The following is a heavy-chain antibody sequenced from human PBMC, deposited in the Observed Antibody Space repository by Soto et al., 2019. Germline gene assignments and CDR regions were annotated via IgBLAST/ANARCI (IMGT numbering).Heavy chain of an antibody. CDR3: ARLEGLATISYYFDF. CDR1: DDSINSDKYY. V-gene: IGHV4-39*01. D-gene: IGHD3-9*01. J-gene: IGHJ4*02. CDR2: IYYRGNA. Sequence: QLQLQESGPGLVKPSETLSLTCSVSDDSINSDKYYWGWIRQPPGKGLEWIGSIYYRGNAYYNPSLQTRVTISLDNVRSQFSLKLNSVTAADSAVYFCARLEGLATISYYFDFWGPGALVTVSS.